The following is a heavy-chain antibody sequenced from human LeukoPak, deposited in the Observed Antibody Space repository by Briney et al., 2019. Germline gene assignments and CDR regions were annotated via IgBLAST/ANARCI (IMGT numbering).Heavy chain of an antibody. V-gene: IGHV3-33*01. D-gene: IGHD3-3*01. CDR1: GFTFSSYG. CDR3: ARDPAYDFWSGYYSLGMDV. Sequence: PGRSLRLSCAASGFTFSSYGMHWVRQAPGKGLEWVAVIWYDGSNKYYADSVKGRFTISRDNSKNTLYLQMNSLRAEDTAVYYCARDPAYDFWSGYYSLGMDVWGQGTTVTVSS. CDR2: IWYDGSNK. J-gene: IGHJ6*02.